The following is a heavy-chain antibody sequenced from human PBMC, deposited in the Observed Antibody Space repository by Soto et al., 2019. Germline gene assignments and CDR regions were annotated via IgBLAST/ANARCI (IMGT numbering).Heavy chain of an antibody. CDR2: ISGSGGST. V-gene: IGHV3-23*01. CDR3: AKEVEYYDFWSGFKGTDAFDI. Sequence: EVQLLESGGGLVQPGGSLRLSCAASGFTFSSYAMRWVRQAPGKGLEWVSAISGSGGSTYYADSVKGRFTISRDNSKNTLYLQMNSLRAEDTAVYYCAKEVEYYDFWSGFKGTDAFDIWGQGTMVTVSS. D-gene: IGHD3-3*01. CDR1: GFTFSSYA. J-gene: IGHJ3*02.